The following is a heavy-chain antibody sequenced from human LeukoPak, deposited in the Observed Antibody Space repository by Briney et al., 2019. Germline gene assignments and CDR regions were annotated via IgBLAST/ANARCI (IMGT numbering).Heavy chain of an antibody. V-gene: IGHV3-9*01. CDR1: GFTFDDYA. J-gene: IGHJ4*02. Sequence: GGSLRLSCAASGFTFDDYAMHWVRQAPGKGLEWVSGITWGRDNLAYAASVKGRFTISRDNAKNSLYLQMNSLRAEDTAVYYCARDGAVGCSSTSCITGGGQGTLITVSS. D-gene: IGHD2-2*01. CDR3: ARDGAVGCSSTSCITG. CDR2: ITWGRDNL.